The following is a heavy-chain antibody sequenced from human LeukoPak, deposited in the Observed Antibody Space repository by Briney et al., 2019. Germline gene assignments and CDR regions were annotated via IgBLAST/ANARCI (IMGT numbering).Heavy chain of an antibody. CDR3: ARDYYDSSGYVWFDP. CDR1: GFTFSSYA. V-gene: IGHV3-7*01. D-gene: IGHD3-22*01. Sequence: GGSLRLSCAASGFTFSSYAMHWVRQAPGKGLEWVANIKQDGSEKYYVDSVKGRFTISRDNAKNSQYLQMNSLRAEDTAVYYCARDYYDSSGYVWFDPWGQGTLVTVSS. J-gene: IGHJ5*02. CDR2: IKQDGSEK.